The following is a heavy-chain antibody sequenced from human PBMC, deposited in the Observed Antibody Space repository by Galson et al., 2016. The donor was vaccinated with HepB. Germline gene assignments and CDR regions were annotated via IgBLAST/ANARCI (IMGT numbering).Heavy chain of an antibody. CDR3: ARDRLTSVTRHWTGTTYSYYGMDV. CDR1: GFSFSAYW. Sequence: SLRLSCAASGFSFSAYWMSWVRQSPGKGLAWVANIKQDGSEKYYVDPVKGRFTISRDNARNSLYLQVNGLRADDTAVYYCARDRLTSVTRHWTGTTYSYYGMDVWGQGTTVTVSS. V-gene: IGHV3-7*03. D-gene: IGHD1-14*01. CDR2: IKQDGSEK. J-gene: IGHJ6*02.